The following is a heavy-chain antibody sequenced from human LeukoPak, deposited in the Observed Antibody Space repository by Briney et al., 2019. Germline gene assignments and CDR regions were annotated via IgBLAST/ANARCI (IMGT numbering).Heavy chain of an antibody. CDR2: ISYDGSNK. J-gene: IGHJ4*02. Sequence: HPGGSLRLSCAASGFTFSSYEMNWVRQAPGKGLEWVAVISYDGSNKYYADSVKGRFTISRDNSKNTLYLQMNSLRAEDTAVYYCARDKYSGSYFFDYWGQGTLVTVSS. V-gene: IGHV3-30*04. CDR3: ARDKYSGSYFFDY. CDR1: GFTFSSYE. D-gene: IGHD1-26*01.